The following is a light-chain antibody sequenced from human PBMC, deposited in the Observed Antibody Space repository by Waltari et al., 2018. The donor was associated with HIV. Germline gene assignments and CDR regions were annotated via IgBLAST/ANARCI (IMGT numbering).Light chain of an antibody. CDR1: SRAVGAYNF. J-gene: IGLJ2*01. CDR3: SSYAGPNHLL. CDR2: GVN. V-gene: IGLV2-8*01. Sequence: QSALTQPPSASGSPGQSVTFSCTATSRAVGAYNFVSWYQQHPAKAPKLIIYGVNQRPSGVPDRFSGSKSGNTASLTVSGLQADDEADYYCSSYAGPNHLLFGGGTKLTVL.